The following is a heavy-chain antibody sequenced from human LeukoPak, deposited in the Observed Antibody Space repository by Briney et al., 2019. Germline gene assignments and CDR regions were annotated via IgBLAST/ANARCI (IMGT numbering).Heavy chain of an antibody. D-gene: IGHD1-26*01. CDR3: TRESGSYHGNDY. V-gene: IGHV1-2*06. Sequence: ASVKVSCKASGYTFTGYYMHWVRQAPGQGLEWMGRINPNNGGTNYAQKFQGRVAMTGDTSISTAYMELSSLRSDDTAVYYCTRESGSYHGNDYWGQGTLVTVSS. CDR2: INPNNGGT. J-gene: IGHJ4*02. CDR1: GYTFTGYY.